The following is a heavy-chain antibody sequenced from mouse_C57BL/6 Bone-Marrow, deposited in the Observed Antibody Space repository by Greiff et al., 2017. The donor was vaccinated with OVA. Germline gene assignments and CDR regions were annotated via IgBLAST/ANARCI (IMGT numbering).Heavy chain of an antibody. J-gene: IGHJ4*01. V-gene: IGHV5-2*01. CDR2: INSDGGST. D-gene: IGHD2-4*01. CDR3: AKLRQDYAMDY. Sequence: VQLQQSGGGLVQPGESLKLSCESNEYEFPSHDMSWVRKTPEKRLELVAAINSDGGSTYYPDTMERRFIISRDNTKKTLYLQMSSLRSEDTALYYCAKLRQDYAMDYWGQGTSVTVSS. CDR1: EYEFPSHD.